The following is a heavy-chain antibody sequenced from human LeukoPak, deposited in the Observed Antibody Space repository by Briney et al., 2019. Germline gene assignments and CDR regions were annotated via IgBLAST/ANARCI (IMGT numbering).Heavy chain of an antibody. CDR3: ARDPPRYLSWELPTYGDYFDY. J-gene: IGHJ4*02. CDR2: IYYSGST. D-gene: IGHD1-26*01. CDR1: GGSISSYY. V-gene: IGHV4-59*01. Sequence: SETLSLTCTVSGGSISSYYWSWIRQPPGKGLEWIGYIYYSGSTNYNPSLKSRVTISVDTSKNQFSLKLSSVTAADTAVYYCARDPPRYLSWELPTYGDYFDYWGQGTLVTVSS.